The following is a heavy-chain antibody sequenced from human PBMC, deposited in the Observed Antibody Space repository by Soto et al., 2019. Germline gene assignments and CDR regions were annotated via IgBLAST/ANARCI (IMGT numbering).Heavy chain of an antibody. D-gene: IGHD2-15*01. CDR3: ARDLGKGYCSGGSCYSGYFQH. CDR1: GGTFSSYT. J-gene: IGHJ1*01. CDR2: IIPILGIA. V-gene: IGHV1-69*08. Sequence: QVQLVQSGAEVKKPGSSVKVSCKVSGGTFSSYTISWVRQAPGQGLEWMGRIIPILGIANYAQKCQGRVTITADKSTSTAYMELSSLRSEDTAVYYCARDLGKGYCSGGSCYSGYFQHWGQGTLVTVSS.